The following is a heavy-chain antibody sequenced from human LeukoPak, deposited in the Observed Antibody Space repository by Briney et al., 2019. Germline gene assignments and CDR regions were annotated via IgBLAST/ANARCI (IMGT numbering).Heavy chain of an antibody. J-gene: IGHJ5*02. Sequence: SETLSLTCTVSGGSISYYYWSWIRQPPGKGLEWIGYIYYGGSTNYNPSLKSRVTISVDTSKNQFSLKLSSVTAADTAVYYCARKLKRYNWNPGWFDPWGQGTLVTISS. V-gene: IGHV4-59*01. CDR1: GGSISYYY. CDR2: IYYGGST. D-gene: IGHD1-20*01. CDR3: ARKLKRYNWNPGWFDP.